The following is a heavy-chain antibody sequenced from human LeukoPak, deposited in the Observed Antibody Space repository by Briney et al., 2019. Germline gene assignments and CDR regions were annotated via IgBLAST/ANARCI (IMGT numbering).Heavy chain of an antibody. Sequence: ASVKVSCKASGGTFSSYAISWVRQAPGQGLEWVGGIIPIFGTANYARKFQGRVTITTDESTSTAYMELSSLRSEDTAVYYCARDGQQQIDYYMDVWGKGTTVTVSS. J-gene: IGHJ6*03. CDR2: IIPIFGTA. CDR1: GGTFSSYA. V-gene: IGHV1-69*05. CDR3: ARDGQQQIDYYMDV. D-gene: IGHD6-13*01.